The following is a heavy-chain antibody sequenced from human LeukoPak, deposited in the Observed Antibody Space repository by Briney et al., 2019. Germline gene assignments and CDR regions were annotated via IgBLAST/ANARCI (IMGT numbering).Heavy chain of an antibody. CDR1: GFTFSSYA. D-gene: IGHD1-1*01. CDR2: ISGSGGST. Sequence: PGGSLRLSCAASGFTFSSYAMSWVRQAPGKGLGWVSAISGSGGSTYYADSVKGRFTISRDNSKNTLYLQMNSLRAEDTAVYYCAKDRNGLYYYYGMDVWGQGTTVTVSS. V-gene: IGHV3-23*01. CDR3: AKDRNGLYYYYGMDV. J-gene: IGHJ6*02.